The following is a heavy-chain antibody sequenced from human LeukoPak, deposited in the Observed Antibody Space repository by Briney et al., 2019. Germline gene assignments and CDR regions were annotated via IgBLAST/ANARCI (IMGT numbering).Heavy chain of an antibody. J-gene: IGHJ4*02. V-gene: IGHV4-59*08. CDR2: IYDSATT. CDR1: TGSISGYY. CDR3: ARHFAMRGGTPVY. D-gene: IGHD4-23*01. Sequence: SETLSLTCTVSTGSISGYYWTWIRQPPGKGLEYIGYIYDSATTNYNPSFKSRVTFSVDTSKNQFSLRLRSVTAADTAVYFCARHFAMRGGTPVYWGQGALVTVSS.